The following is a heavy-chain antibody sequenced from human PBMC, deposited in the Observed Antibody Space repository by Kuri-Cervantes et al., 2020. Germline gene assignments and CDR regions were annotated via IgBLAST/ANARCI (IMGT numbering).Heavy chain of an antibody. J-gene: IGHJ4*02. CDR2: IYYSGST. D-gene: IGHD6-19*01. CDR3: ARGFSRGWYYFDY. Sequence: LSLTCAVSGYSISSGYYWGWIRQPPGKGLEWIGYIYYSGSTNYNPSLKSRVTISVDTSKNQFSLKLSSVTAADTAVYYCARGFSRGWYYFDYWGQGTLVTVSS. CDR1: GYSISSGYY. V-gene: IGHV4-61*01.